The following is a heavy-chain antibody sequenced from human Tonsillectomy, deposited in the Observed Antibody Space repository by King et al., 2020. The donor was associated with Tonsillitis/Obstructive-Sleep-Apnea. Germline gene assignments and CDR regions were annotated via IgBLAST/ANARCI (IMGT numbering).Heavy chain of an antibody. J-gene: IGHJ3*02. D-gene: IGHD4-17*01. V-gene: IGHV4-34*01. Sequence: VQLQQWGAGLLKPSETLPLTCAVYGVSFSDYYWTCIRQPPVKGLEWIGEINHSGSTSYNPSLKSRVTISVDTSKNQFSLKLNSVTAADTAVYYCARGGTTVSWGIWGQGTMVTVSS. CDR3: ARGGTTVSWGI. CDR2: INHSGST. CDR1: GVSFSDYY.